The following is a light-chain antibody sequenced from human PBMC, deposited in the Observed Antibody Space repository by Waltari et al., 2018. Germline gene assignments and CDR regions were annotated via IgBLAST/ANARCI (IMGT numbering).Light chain of an antibody. Sequence: EKVMTQSPATLSASPGEVVTLSCRASQSVSSNVAWYQHRPGQAPRLLIYDASTRASGIPARFSGSWSGTEFTLTISGLQSEDCALYYCQQYNDWYSFGQGTKLEIK. CDR1: QSVSSN. CDR2: DAS. V-gene: IGKV3-15*01. J-gene: IGKJ2*03. CDR3: QQYNDWYS.